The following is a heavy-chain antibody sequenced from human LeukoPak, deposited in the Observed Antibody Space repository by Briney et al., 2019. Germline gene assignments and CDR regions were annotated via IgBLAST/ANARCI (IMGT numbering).Heavy chain of an antibody. J-gene: IGHJ6*02. CDR3: ARELGELSRSYYYYYGMDV. V-gene: IGHV3-30*04. D-gene: IGHD3-10*01. CDR2: ISYDGSNK. CDR1: GFTFSSYA. Sequence: PGGSLRLSCAASGFTFSSYAMHWVRQAPGKGLEWVAVISYDGSNKYYADSVKGRFTISRDNSKNTLYLQMNSLRAEDTAVYYCARELGELSRSYYYYYGMDVWGQGTTVTVSS.